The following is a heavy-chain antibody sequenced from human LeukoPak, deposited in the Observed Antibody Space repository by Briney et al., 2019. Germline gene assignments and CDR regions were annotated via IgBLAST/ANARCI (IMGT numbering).Heavy chain of an antibody. J-gene: IGHJ4*02. Sequence: ASVKVSCKVSGYTLTELSMHWVRQAPGKGLEWMGGFDPEDGETIYAQKFQGRVTMTEDTSTDTAYMELSSLTSEDTAVYYCATDLSGSGYGPGPYWGQGTLVTVSS. D-gene: IGHD5-12*01. CDR3: ATDLSGSGYGPGPY. V-gene: IGHV1-24*01. CDR2: FDPEDGET. CDR1: GYTLTELS.